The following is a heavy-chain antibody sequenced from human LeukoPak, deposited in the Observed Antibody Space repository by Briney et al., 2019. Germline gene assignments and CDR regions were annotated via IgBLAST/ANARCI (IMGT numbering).Heavy chain of an antibody. CDR1: GGSISSSSYY. J-gene: IGHJ6*03. D-gene: IGHD3-10*01. CDR3: ASSPPGVGEYYYMDV. V-gene: IGHV4-39*01. Sequence: SETLSLTCTVSGGSISSSSYYWGWIRQPPGKGLEWIGSIYYSGSTYYNPSLKSRVTISVDTSKNQFSLKLSSVTAADTAVYYCASSPPGVGEYYYMDVWGKGTTVTISS. CDR2: IYYSGST.